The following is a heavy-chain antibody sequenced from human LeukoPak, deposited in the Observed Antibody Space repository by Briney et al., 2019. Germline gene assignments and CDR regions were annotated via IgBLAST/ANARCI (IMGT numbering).Heavy chain of an antibody. CDR2: ISSGSSYI. Sequence: GGSLRLSCAASGFTFSRYSMNWVRQAPGKGLEWVSSISSGSSYIYYADSVKGRFTISRDDAKNSLYLQMDSLRAEDTAVYYCARDSSSSFPFYYYMDVWGEGTTVTVSS. D-gene: IGHD2-2*01. CDR1: GFTFSRYS. J-gene: IGHJ6*03. V-gene: IGHV3-21*01. CDR3: ARDSSSSFPFYYYMDV.